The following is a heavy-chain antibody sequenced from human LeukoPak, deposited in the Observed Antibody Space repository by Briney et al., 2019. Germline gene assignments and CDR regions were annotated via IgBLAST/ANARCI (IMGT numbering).Heavy chain of an antibody. J-gene: IGHJ4*02. V-gene: IGHV1-69*13. D-gene: IGHD5-18*01. CDR1: GGTFSSYA. Sequence: SVKVSCKASGGTFSSYAIGWVRQAPGQGLEWMGGIIPIFGTANYAQKFLGRVTITADESTSTAYMELSSLRSEDTAVYYCARGLRGGYSYGGGSYYFDYWGQGTLVTVSS. CDR2: IIPIFGTA. CDR3: ARGLRGGYSYGGGSYYFDY.